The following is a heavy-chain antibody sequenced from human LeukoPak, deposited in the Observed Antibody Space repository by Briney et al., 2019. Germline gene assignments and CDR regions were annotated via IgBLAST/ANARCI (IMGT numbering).Heavy chain of an antibody. CDR2: ISGSGGST. Sequence: GGSLRLSCAASGFTFSSYAMSWVRQAPGKGLEWVSAISGSGGSTYYADSVKGRFTISRDNSKNTPYLQMNSLRAEDTAVYYCAKDRCPGYDPQNWFDPWGQGTLVTVSS. V-gene: IGHV3-23*01. CDR1: GFTFSSYA. D-gene: IGHD5-12*01. J-gene: IGHJ5*02. CDR3: AKDRCPGYDPQNWFDP.